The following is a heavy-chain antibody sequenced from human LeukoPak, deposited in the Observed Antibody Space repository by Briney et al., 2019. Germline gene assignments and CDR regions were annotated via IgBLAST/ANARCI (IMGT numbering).Heavy chain of an antibody. CDR3: ARRAGAGVEAFDV. CDR2: MYFGGNN. V-gene: IGHV4-39*01. D-gene: IGHD6-13*01. J-gene: IGHJ3*01. Sequence: SETLSLTCTVSGGSISGSSHYWAWIRQPPGKGLEWIGNMYFGGNNYYHPSLKSRVTISADTSKNQFFLKLSSVTAADTAVYYCARRAGAGVEAFDVWGQGTMVIVS. CDR1: GGSISGSSHY.